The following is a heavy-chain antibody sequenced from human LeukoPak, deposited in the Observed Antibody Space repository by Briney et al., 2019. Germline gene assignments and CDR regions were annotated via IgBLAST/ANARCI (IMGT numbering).Heavy chain of an antibody. Sequence: SETLSLTCTVSGGSISNYYWSWLRQPPGKGLESIGYIYFSGTTNINPSLKSRVTISVDMSKNQFSLKLSSVTAADTAVYYCAREDPQTTVPEGLDVWGQGTTVTVSS. J-gene: IGHJ6*02. CDR2: IYFSGTT. D-gene: IGHD4-17*01. CDR3: AREDPQTTVPEGLDV. V-gene: IGHV4-59*01. CDR1: GGSISNYY.